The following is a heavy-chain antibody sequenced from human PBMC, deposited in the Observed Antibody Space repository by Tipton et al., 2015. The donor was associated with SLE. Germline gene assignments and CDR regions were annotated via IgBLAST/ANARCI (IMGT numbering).Heavy chain of an antibody. Sequence: TLSLTCNVSGDSINSGRHYWSWIRQPAGRGLGWIGRIFTSGNTNYNPSLKSRITISVDTSQNQFFLKLSSVTAADTALYYCAREESSSWFPDAFDIWGQGTMVTVSS. D-gene: IGHD6-6*01. CDR3: AREESSSWFPDAFDI. CDR1: GDSINSGRHY. J-gene: IGHJ3*02. V-gene: IGHV4-61*02. CDR2: IFTSGNT.